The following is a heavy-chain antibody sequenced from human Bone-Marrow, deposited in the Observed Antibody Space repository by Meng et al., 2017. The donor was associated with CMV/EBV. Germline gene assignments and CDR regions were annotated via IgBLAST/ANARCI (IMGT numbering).Heavy chain of an antibody. Sequence: GGSLRLSCVVSGLTFSSYWMSWVRQAPGKGLEWVANIKQDGSEKNYVDSVKGRFIISRDNAKNSLYLQMNSLRAEDTAVYYCARRTGGSYHFDYWGQGTLVTVSS. J-gene: IGHJ4*02. D-gene: IGHD1-26*01. CDR2: IKQDGSEK. V-gene: IGHV3-7*03. CDR1: GLTFSSYW. CDR3: ARRTGGSYHFDY.